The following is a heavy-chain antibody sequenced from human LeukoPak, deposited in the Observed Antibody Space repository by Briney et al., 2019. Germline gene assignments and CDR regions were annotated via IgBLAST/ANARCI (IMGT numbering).Heavy chain of an antibody. D-gene: IGHD6-19*01. CDR2: IYTSGST. CDR3: AREVGAVAGTSLDAFDI. Sequence: SETLFLTCTVSGGSISSYYWSWIRQPAGKGLEWIGRIYTSGSTNYNPSLKSRVTMSVDTSKNQFSLKLSSVTAADTAVYYCAREVGAVAGTSLDAFDIWGQGTMVTVSS. V-gene: IGHV4-4*07. J-gene: IGHJ3*02. CDR1: GGSISSYY.